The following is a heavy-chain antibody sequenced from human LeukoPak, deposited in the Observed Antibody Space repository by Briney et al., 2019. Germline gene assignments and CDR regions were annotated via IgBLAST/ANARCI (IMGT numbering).Heavy chain of an antibody. CDR3: AKDTVVVTAEWDY. J-gene: IGHJ4*02. CDR2: ISDSGDST. Sequence: GGSLRLSCAASGFTFSSYAMSWVRQAPGKGLEWVSVISDSGDSTYYADSVKGRFTISRDNSKNTLYLQMNSLRAEDTALYYCAKDTVVVTAEWDYWGQGTLVTVSS. CDR1: GFTFSSYA. D-gene: IGHD2-21*02. V-gene: IGHV3-23*01.